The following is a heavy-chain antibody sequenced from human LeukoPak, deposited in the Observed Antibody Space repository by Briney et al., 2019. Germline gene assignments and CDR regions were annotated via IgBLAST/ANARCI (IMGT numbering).Heavy chain of an antibody. Sequence: SETLSLTCTVSGDSISGYYWSWIRQPPGKGLEWIGYVYYSGSTNYNPSLKSRVTVSVDTSKNQFSLKLSSVTAADTAVYYCARDLERSYYYGMDVWGQGTTVTVSS. CDR3: ARDLERSYYYGMDV. CDR1: GDSISGYY. CDR2: VYYSGST. J-gene: IGHJ6*02. V-gene: IGHV4-59*01. D-gene: IGHD1-1*01.